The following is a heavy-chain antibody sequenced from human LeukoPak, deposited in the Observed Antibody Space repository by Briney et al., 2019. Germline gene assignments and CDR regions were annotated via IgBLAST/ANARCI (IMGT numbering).Heavy chain of an antibody. J-gene: IGHJ5*02. Sequence: TSETLSLTCTVSGGSITITNYYWGWIRQAPGKGLEWVGNIYHDGSTYYNPSLKSRVSISVDTSKNQFSLKLSSVTAADTAVYYCAVQTKGIAAAGGWFDPWGQGTLVTVSS. V-gene: IGHV4-39*07. CDR3: AVQTKGIAAAGGWFDP. CDR2: IYHDGST. CDR1: GGSITITNYY. D-gene: IGHD6-13*01.